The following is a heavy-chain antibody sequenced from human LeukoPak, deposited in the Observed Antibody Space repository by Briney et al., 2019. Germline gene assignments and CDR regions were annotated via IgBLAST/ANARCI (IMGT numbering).Heavy chain of an antibody. V-gene: IGHV3-74*01. CDR2: INSDGSDT. J-gene: IGHJ3*02. CDR1: GFTFSHFW. CDR3: ARMTTVTTEGI. Sequence: GSLRLSCAASGFTFSHFWIHWVRQAPGKGLVWVSRINSDGSDTIYADSVKGRFTSSRDNAKNILYLQMNNLRAEDTAVYYCARMTTVTTEGIWGQGTMVTVS. D-gene: IGHD4-17*01.